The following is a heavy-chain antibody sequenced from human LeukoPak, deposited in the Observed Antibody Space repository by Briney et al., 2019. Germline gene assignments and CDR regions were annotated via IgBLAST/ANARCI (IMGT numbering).Heavy chain of an antibody. D-gene: IGHD2-21*01. CDR3: ARDSSEFRSLIPH. CDR2: IYHSGST. V-gene: IGHV4-30-2*01. Sequence: SQTLSLTCAVSGGSISSGGYSWSWIRQPPGKGLEWIGYIYHSGSTYYNPSLKSRVTISVDTSKNQFSLKLSSVTAADTAVYYCARDSSEFRSLIPHWGQGTLVTVSS. CDR1: GGSISSGGYS. J-gene: IGHJ1*01.